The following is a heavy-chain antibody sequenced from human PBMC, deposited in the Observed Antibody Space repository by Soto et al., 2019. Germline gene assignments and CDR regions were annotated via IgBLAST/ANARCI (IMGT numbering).Heavy chain of an antibody. V-gene: IGHV3-23*01. CDR2: ISGSGGIT. D-gene: IGHD2-21*02. J-gene: IGHJ4*02. CDR1: GLTFSSYA. Sequence: PGGSLRLSCAASGLTFSSYAMSWVRQAPGKGLEWVSVISGSGGITYYADSVKGRFTISRDNSKNTLYLQMNSLRAEDTAVYYCAKGLYSGSDCYLTNFDYWGQGALVTVSS. CDR3: AKGLYSGSDCYLTNFDY.